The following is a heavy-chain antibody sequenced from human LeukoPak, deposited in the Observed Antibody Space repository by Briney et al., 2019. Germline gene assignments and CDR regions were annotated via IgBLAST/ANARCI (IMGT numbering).Heavy chain of an antibody. D-gene: IGHD6-25*01. Sequence: SETLSLTCTVSGGSISSYYWSWIRQPPGKGLEWIGYIYYSGSTNYNPSLESRVTISVDTSKNQFSLKLSSVTAADTAVYYCARSPRGQRAAFDIWGQGTMVTVSS. CDR3: ARSPRGQRAAFDI. CDR2: IYYSGST. V-gene: IGHV4-59*01. J-gene: IGHJ3*02. CDR1: GGSISSYY.